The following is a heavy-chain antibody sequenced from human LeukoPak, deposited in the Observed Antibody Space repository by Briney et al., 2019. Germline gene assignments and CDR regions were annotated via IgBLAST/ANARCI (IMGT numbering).Heavy chain of an antibody. CDR2: IYPGDSDT. V-gene: IGHV5-51*01. D-gene: IGHD1-26*01. CDR3: ARRSGNYVDY. Sequence: GESLKISCKASGYSFTSYWIGWVRQMPGKGLEDMGIIYPGDSDTKYSPSFQAQVPISADTSISTAYLQCCSLKASDTAMYYCARRSGNYVDYWGQGTLVTVSS. CDR1: GYSFTSYW. J-gene: IGHJ4*02.